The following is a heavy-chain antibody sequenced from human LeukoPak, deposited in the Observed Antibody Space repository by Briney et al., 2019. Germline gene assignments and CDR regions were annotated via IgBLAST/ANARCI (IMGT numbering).Heavy chain of an antibody. CDR1: GFTFSDYY. CDR2: ISSSGSTI. J-gene: IGHJ5*02. D-gene: IGHD2-2*01. V-gene: IGHV3-11*01. Sequence: GGSLRLSCAASGFTFSDYYMSWIRQAPGRGLEWVSYISSSGSTIYYADSVKGRFTISRDNAKNPLYLQMNSLRAEDTAVYYCARVKRVVVPAANNWFDPWGQGTLVTVPS. CDR3: ARVKRVVVPAANNWFDP.